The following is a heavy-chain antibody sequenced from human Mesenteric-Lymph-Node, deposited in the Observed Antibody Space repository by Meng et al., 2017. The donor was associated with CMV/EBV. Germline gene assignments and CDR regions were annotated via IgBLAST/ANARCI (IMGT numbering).Heavy chain of an antibody. V-gene: IGHV1-2*02. CDR1: GDSFTDYK. D-gene: IGHD6-19*01. CDR3: AREQWLVYYFDS. CDR2: IDPKSGGT. Sequence: ASVKVSCKASGDSFTDYKMQWMKQAPGQGLEWMGWIDPKSGGTKYAQKFQGRVTMTGDTSINTVYMELTSLTSDDTAVYYCAREQWLVYYFDSWGQGTLVTVSS. J-gene: IGHJ4*02.